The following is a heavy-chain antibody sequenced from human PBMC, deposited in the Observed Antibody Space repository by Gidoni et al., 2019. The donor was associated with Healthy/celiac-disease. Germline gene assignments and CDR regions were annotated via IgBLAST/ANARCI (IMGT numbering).Heavy chain of an antibody. Sequence: VQLVQSGAEVIKPGESLQISCNGSGYSFNSYWIGWVRQMPGKGLEWMGIIYPGDSDTRYSPSFQGQVTISADKSISTAYLQWSSLKASDTAMYYCARGVDTAMVTGMDYFDYWGQGTLVTVSS. V-gene: IGHV5-51*03. CDR1: GYSFNSYW. J-gene: IGHJ4*02. CDR2: IYPGDSDT. CDR3: ARGVDTAMVTGMDYFDY. D-gene: IGHD5-18*01.